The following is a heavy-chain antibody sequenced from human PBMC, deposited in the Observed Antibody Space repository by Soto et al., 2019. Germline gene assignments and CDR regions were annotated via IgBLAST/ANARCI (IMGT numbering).Heavy chain of an antibody. CDR2: IIPILGIA. V-gene: IGHV1-69*04. D-gene: IGHD3-10*01. J-gene: IGHJ4*02. CDR3: ARDPGFGDEYYFDY. Sequence: ASVKVSCKASGGTFSSYTISWVRQAPGQGLEWMGRIIPILGIANYAQKFQGRVTITADKSTSTAYMELSSLRSEDTAVYYCARDPGFGDEYYFDYWGQGTLVTVSS. CDR1: GGTFSSYT.